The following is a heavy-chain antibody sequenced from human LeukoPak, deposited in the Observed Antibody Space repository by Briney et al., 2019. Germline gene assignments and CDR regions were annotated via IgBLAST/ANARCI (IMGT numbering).Heavy chain of an antibody. CDR1: GGPISTYY. CDR3: ARDKGVMAQGTYGIDV. J-gene: IGHJ6*04. Sequence: SETLSLTCTVSGGPISTYYWDWIRQPPGKGLEWIGNIYYSGSTNYNPSLKSRVTISVDTSKNHFSLKLSSVTAADTAVYYCARDKGVMAQGTYGIDVWGKGTTVTVSS. CDR2: IYYSGST. V-gene: IGHV4-59*01. D-gene: IGHD3-16*01.